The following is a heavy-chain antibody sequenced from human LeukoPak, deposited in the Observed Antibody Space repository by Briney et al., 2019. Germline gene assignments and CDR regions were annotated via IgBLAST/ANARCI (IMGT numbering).Heavy chain of an antibody. CDR3: AKDTHYRIAAAEGRGFDY. V-gene: IGHV3-9*01. J-gene: IGHJ4*02. CDR1: GFTFDDYA. Sequence: GGSLRLSCAASGFTFDDYAMHWVRQAPGEGLEWVSGISWNSGSIGYADSVKGRFTISRDNAKNSLYLQMNSLRAEDTALYYCAKDTHYRIAAAEGRGFDYWGQGTLVTVSS. D-gene: IGHD6-13*01. CDR2: ISWNSGSI.